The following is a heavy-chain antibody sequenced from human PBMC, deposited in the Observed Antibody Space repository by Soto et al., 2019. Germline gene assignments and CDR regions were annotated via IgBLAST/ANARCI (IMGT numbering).Heavy chain of an antibody. Sequence: GGSLRLSCAASGFILSDHYMDWVRQAPGKGLEWVGRTRNKARGYTTEYAASVKGRFAISRSDSENSLYLQMNNLKTEDTAVYYCTGLQSLWNGGMDVWGQGTTVTVSS. CDR3: TGLQSLWNGGMDV. CDR1: GFILSDHY. J-gene: IGHJ6*02. V-gene: IGHV3-72*01. D-gene: IGHD1-1*01. CDR2: TRNKARGYTT.